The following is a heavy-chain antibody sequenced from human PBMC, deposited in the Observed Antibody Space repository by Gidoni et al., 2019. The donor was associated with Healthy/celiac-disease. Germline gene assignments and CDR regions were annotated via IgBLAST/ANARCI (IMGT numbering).Heavy chain of an antibody. CDR1: RVTCSSYA. Sequence: EVQPLEPGGGLVQPGGSLTLYCSASRVTCSSYAMSWVRQAPGKGLERVSAMSGSGGSTYYEDSVKGRYTISRDNSKNTLYLQMNSLRAEDTAVYYCAKANRLGETGWYFDLWGRGTLVTVSS. D-gene: IGHD3-10*01. CDR2: MSGSGGST. V-gene: IGHV3-23*01. J-gene: IGHJ2*01. CDR3: AKANRLGETGWYFDL.